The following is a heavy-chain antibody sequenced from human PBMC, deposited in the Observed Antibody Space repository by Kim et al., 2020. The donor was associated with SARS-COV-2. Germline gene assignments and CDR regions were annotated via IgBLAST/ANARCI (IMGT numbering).Heavy chain of an antibody. CDR1: GFTFSSYA. CDR2: ISSNGGST. J-gene: IGHJ3*02. D-gene: IGHD3-10*01. CDR3: VNTHGGLWFGEFDAFDI. V-gene: IGHV3-64D*09. Sequence: GGSLRLSCSASGFTFSSYAMHWVRQAPGKGLEYVSAISSNGGSTYYADSVKGRFTISRDNSKNTLYLQMSSLRAEDTAVYYCVNTHGGLWFGEFDAFDIWGQGTMVTVSS.